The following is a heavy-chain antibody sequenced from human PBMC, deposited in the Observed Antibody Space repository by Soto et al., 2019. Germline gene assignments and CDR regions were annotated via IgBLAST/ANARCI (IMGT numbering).Heavy chain of an antibody. J-gene: IGHJ6*02. V-gene: IGHV3-30*19. CDR1: GFTFRNYG. D-gene: IGHD3-16*01. CDR2: ISYDGDNK. Sequence: QVHLVESGGGMVQPGGSLRLSCTPSGFTFRNYGLHWVRQAPGKGLEWVALISYDGDNKYYTDSARGRFTVSRDNFKNTAFLQKDRLRPEKTAVLYLGKKKKGFAGHSDAMDVWGQGTTVTVS. CDR3: GKKKKGFAGHSDAMDV.